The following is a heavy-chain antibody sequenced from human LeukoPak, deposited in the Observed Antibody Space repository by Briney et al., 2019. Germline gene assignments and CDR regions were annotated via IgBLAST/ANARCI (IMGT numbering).Heavy chain of an antibody. CDR2: IYYSGGT. Sequence: SETLSLTCTVSRGSISSYYWSWIRQPPGKGLEWIGYIYYSGGTNYNPSLKSRVTISVDTSKNQFSLKLSSVTAADTAVYYCARGYSGSYGRFDYWGPGTLVTVSS. V-gene: IGHV4-59*01. D-gene: IGHD1-26*01. CDR1: RGSISSYY. J-gene: IGHJ4*02. CDR3: ARGYSGSYGRFDY.